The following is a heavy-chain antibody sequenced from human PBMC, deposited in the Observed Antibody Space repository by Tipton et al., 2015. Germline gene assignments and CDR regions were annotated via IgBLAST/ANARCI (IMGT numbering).Heavy chain of an antibody. D-gene: IGHD2-15*01. J-gene: IGHJ5*02. CDR3: ARGGNNWFDP. CDR2: IYNDGST. CDR1: GGSINSAHW. Sequence: TLSLTCAVSGGSINSAHWWIWARQSPGKGPEWIGEIYNDGSTHYNPSLKSRVTMSVDTSKNQFSLKLTSVNAADTAVYYCARGGNNWFDPWGQGTLVTVSS. V-gene: IGHV4-4*02.